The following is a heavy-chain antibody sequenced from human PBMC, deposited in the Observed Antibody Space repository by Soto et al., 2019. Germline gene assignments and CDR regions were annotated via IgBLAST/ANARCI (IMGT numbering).Heavy chain of an antibody. J-gene: IGHJ5*02. D-gene: IGHD3-16*02. CDR2: IKSKTDGGTT. Sequence: PGGSLRLSCAASGFTFSNAWMNWVRQAPGKGLEWVGRIKSKTDGGTTDYAAPVKGRFTISRDDSKNTLYLQMNSLKTEDTAVYYCTTDYVPPLRMIRYVWGSYHSWGQGTLVTVSS. V-gene: IGHV3-15*07. CDR3: TTDYVPPLRMIRYVWGSYHS. CDR1: GFTFSNAW.